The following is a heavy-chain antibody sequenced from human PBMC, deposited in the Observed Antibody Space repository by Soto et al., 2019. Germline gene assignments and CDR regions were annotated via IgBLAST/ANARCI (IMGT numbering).Heavy chain of an antibody. CDR2: IIPILGIA. V-gene: IGHV1-69*02. CDR3: ARDTTVTTGLRY. CDR1: GDTFSSYT. J-gene: IGHJ4*02. D-gene: IGHD4-17*01. Sequence: QVQLVQSGAEVKKPGSSVKVSCKASGDTFSSYTVSWVRQAPGQGLEWMGRIIPILGIANYAQKFQGRVTITADKSTSTAYMELSSRRAEDTAVYYCARDTTVTTGLRYWGQGTLVTVAS.